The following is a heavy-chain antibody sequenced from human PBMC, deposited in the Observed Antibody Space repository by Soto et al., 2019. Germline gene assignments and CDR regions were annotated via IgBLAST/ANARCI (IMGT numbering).Heavy chain of an antibody. CDR1: GFTFSSYG. CDR3: AKAGSHSSGWSEEEYYFDY. D-gene: IGHD6-19*01. CDR2: ISYDGSNK. V-gene: IGHV3-30*18. Sequence: GGSLRLSCAASGFTFSSYGMHWVRQAPGKGLEWVAVISYDGSNKYYADSVKGRFTISRDNSKNTLYLQMNSLRAEDTAVYYCAKAGSHSSGWSEEEYYFDYWGQGTLVTVSS. J-gene: IGHJ4*02.